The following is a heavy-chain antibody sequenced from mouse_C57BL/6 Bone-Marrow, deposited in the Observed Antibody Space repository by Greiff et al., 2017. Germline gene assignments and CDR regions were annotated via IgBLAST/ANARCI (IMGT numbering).Heavy chain of an antibody. CDR2: IWWDDDN. CDR1: GFSLSTFGLG. D-gene: IGHD2-3*01. V-gene: IGHV8-8*01. CDR3: ARSRADGYYVFWYFDV. Sequence: QVTLKESGPGILQPSQTPSLTCSFSGFSLSTFGLGVGWIRQPSGKGLEWLAHIWWDDDNYYNPALKSRLTISKDTSKNQVFLKIANVDTADTATYYCARSRADGYYVFWYFDVWGTGTTVTVSS. J-gene: IGHJ1*03.